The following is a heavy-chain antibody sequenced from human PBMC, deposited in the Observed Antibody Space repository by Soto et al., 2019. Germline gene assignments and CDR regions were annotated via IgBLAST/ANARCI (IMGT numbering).Heavy chain of an antibody. CDR1: GGSISSYY. J-gene: IGHJ6*02. CDR2: IYYSGST. D-gene: IGHD3-3*01. Sequence: PSETLSLTCTVSGGSISSYYWSWIRQPPGKGLEWIGYIYYSGSTNYNPSLKRRVTISVDTSKNQFSLKLSSVTAADTAVYYCARLSYDFWSGPPYYYGMDVWGQGTTVTVSS. V-gene: IGHV4-59*01. CDR3: ARLSYDFWSGPPYYYGMDV.